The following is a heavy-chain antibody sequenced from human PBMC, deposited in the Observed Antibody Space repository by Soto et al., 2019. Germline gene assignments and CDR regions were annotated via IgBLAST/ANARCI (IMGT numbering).Heavy chain of an antibody. CDR3: ARHLETYNWFAP. CDR1: GDSISSSGHY. J-gene: IGHJ5*02. V-gene: IGHV4-39*01. Sequence: PSETLSLTCTVSGDSISSSGHYWGWIRQPPGKGLEWIGSIYYSGSTYYNSSLKSRVTTSVDTSKNQFSLNLTSVTAADTAVYYCARHLETYNWFAPWGQGTLVTVSS. CDR2: IYYSGST.